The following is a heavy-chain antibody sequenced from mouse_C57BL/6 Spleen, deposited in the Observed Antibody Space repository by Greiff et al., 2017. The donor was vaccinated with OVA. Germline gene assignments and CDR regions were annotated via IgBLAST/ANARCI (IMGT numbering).Heavy chain of an antibody. J-gene: IGHJ2*01. V-gene: IGHV1-55*01. D-gene: IGHD1-1*01. CDR1: GYTFTSYW. CDR2: IYPGSGST. CDR3: ARQCNYYGSSYEDY. Sequence: QVQLKQPGAELVKPGASVKMSCKASGYTFTSYWITWVKQRPGQGLEWIGDIYPGSGSTNYNEKFKSKATLTVDTSSSTAYMQLSSLTSEDSAVYYCARQCNYYGSSYEDYWGQGTTLTVSA.